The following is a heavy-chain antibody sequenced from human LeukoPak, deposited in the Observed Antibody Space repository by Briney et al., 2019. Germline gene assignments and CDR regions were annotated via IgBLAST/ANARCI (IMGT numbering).Heavy chain of an antibody. CDR1: GYTFRQYS. V-gene: IGHV1-18*01. CDR3: ARDYILPLETDNGDGFAI. J-gene: IGHJ3*02. CDR2: VSPSHTTR. Sequence: ASVKLSCKASGYTFRQYSISWVRQAPGKGFEWMGWVSPSHTTRVYAQEFQGRVTMTADTNTNTVSMELRSLRSDDTAVYFCARDYILPLETDNGDGFAIWGQGTVVTVSS. D-gene: IGHD3-3*02.